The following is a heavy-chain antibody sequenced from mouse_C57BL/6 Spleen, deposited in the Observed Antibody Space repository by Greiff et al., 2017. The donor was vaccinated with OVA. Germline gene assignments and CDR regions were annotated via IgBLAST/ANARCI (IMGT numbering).Heavy chain of an antibody. J-gene: IGHJ4*01. Sequence: EVQLQESGPGLVKPSQSLSLTCSVTGYSITSGYYWNWIRQFPGNQLEWMGYISYDGSNNYNPTLKNRITITRDTSENQFFLKVNSVTTEDTATYYWAREAAIYYSDYGAIDYWGQGTSVTVSS. V-gene: IGHV3-6*01. CDR3: AREAAIYYSDYGAIDY. CDR1: GYSITSGYY. CDR2: ISYDGSN. D-gene: IGHD2-13*01.